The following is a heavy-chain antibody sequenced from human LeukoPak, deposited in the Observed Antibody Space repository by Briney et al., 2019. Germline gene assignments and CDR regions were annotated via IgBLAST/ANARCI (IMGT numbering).Heavy chain of an antibody. CDR2: ISTGSSYT. J-gene: IGHJ4*02. D-gene: IGHD5-12*01. CDR1: GFTFSDYY. V-gene: IGHV3-11*05. Sequence: GGSLRLSCAASGFTFSDYYMSWIRQAPGKGLEWVSYISTGSSYTKYADSVKGRFTISRDNAKNSLYLQMNSLRAEDTAVYYCARDPSGYDFWGQGTLVTVSS. CDR3: ARDPSGYDF.